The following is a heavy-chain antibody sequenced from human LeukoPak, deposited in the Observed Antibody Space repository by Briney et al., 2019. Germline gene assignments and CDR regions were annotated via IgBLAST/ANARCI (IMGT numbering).Heavy chain of an antibody. Sequence: GGSLRLSCAASGFSLSSYYMSWVRQAPGKGLEWLANIGYDGSQKNYGDSLEGRFTISKDNAKNSLFLEISSLRAEDTAVYYCAREYFPPGLLTIVFDNWGQGTLVTVSS. CDR2: IGYDGSQK. D-gene: IGHD3-9*01. CDR3: AREYFPPGLLTIVFDN. CDR1: GFSLSSYY. J-gene: IGHJ4*02. V-gene: IGHV3-7*01.